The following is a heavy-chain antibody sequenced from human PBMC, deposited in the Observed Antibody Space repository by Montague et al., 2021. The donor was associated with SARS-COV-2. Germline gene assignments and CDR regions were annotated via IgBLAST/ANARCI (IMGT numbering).Heavy chain of an antibody. CDR1: GASVSSGSHY. Sequence: SETLSLTCTVSGASVSSGSHYWIWIRQPPGKGLEFIGYIYYSGSSNYNPSLKSRVTISVDTSTNQLSLKVISAAAADSAVYFCARGAGYSYGVDYWGQGTLVTVSS. V-gene: IGHV4-61*01. CDR2: IYYSGSS. CDR3: ARGAGYSYGVDY. J-gene: IGHJ4*02. D-gene: IGHD5-18*01.